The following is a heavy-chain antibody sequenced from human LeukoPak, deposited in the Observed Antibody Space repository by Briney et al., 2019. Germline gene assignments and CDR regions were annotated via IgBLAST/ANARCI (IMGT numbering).Heavy chain of an antibody. J-gene: IGHJ6*03. V-gene: IGHV5-51*01. Sequence: GESLKISCKGSGYSFTSYWIGWVRQMPGKGLEWMGIIYPGDSDTRYSPSFQGQVTISADKSISTAYLQWSSLKASDTAMYYCARQKPGIVGATNHYYYYYMDVWGKGTTVTVSS. CDR1: GYSFTSYW. D-gene: IGHD1-26*01. CDR3: ARQKPGIVGATNHYYYYYMDV. CDR2: IYPGDSDT.